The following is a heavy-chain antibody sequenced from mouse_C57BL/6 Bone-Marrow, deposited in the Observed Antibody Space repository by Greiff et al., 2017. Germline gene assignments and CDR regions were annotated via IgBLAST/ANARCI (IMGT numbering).Heavy chain of an antibody. V-gene: IGHV1-64*01. CDR3: ARECYGSSSFAY. D-gene: IGHD1-1*01. J-gene: IGHJ3*01. CDR2: IHPNSGST. Sequence: QVQLQQPGAELVKPGASVKLSCKASGYTFTSYWMHWVMQRPGQGLEWIGMIHPNSGSTNYNEKFKSKATLTVDKSSSTAYMQLSSLTSEDSAVYYCARECYGSSSFAYWGQGTLVTVSA. CDR1: GYTFTSYW.